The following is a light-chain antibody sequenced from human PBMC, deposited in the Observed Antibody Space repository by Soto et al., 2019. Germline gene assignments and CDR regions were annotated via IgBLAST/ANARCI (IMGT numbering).Light chain of an antibody. CDR3: SSYTTNYTLV. CDR1: SGDVGGFNY. V-gene: IGLV2-14*01. CDR2: EVT. Sequence: QSALTQPASVSGSPGQSITISCTGTSGDVGGFNYVSWYQQHPGKAPKLMIYEVTNRPSGVSNRFSGSKSSNTASLTISGLQAEDEGDYYCSSYTTNYTLVFGGGTKLTVL. J-gene: IGLJ2*01.